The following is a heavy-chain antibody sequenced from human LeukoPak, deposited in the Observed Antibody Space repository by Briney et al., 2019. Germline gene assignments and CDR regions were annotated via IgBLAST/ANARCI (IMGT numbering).Heavy chain of an antibody. J-gene: IGHJ3*02. Sequence: SGTLSLTCAVSGISISSGYWWSLVRQPPGKGLEWIAEISHSGSTNYNPSLKSRVTISLDRSKNHFSLILSSMTAADTAVYYCARGRLYSSSWYKLGRAFDIWGQGTMVTVSS. V-gene: IGHV4-4*02. CDR1: GISISSGYW. D-gene: IGHD6-13*01. CDR2: ISHSGST. CDR3: ARGRLYSSSWYKLGRAFDI.